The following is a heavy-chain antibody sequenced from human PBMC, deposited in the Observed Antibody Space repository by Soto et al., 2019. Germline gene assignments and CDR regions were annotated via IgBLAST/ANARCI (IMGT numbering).Heavy chain of an antibody. J-gene: IGHJ4*02. CDR3: ARRWGRAFDY. CDR1: GGTISSYY. Sequence: PLETLSLTCTVSGGTISSYYCSWIRQPPGKGLEWIGYIYYSGSTNYNPSLKSRVTISVDTSKNQFSLKLSSVTAADTAVYYGARRWGRAFDYWGQGTLVTVS. D-gene: IGHD6-13*01. V-gene: IGHV4-59*08. CDR2: IYYSGST.